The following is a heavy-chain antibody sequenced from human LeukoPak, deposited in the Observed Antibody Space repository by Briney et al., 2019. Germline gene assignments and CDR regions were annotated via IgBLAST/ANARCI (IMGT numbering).Heavy chain of an antibody. J-gene: IGHJ4*02. V-gene: IGHV3-23*01. Sequence: GGSLRLSCAASGFTFSSYAMSWVRQAPGKGLEWVSAISGSGGSTYYADSVKGRFTISRDNSKNTLYLQMNSLRAEDTAVYYCAKDRRRIAVAGISPFDYWGQGTRVTVSS. D-gene: IGHD6-19*01. CDR3: AKDRRRIAVAGISPFDY. CDR1: GFTFSSYA. CDR2: ISGSGGST.